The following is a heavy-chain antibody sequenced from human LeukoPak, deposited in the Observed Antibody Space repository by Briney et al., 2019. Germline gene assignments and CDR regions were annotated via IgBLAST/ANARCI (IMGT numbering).Heavy chain of an antibody. CDR1: GFTFSSYT. D-gene: IGHD3-10*01. Sequence: GTSLRLSCAASGFTFSSYTMHWVRQAPGKGLEWVALISFHGSDTYSADPVKGRFTISRDNSKNTVNLQMNSLRPEDTAVYYCVRGGRGVVIGPADYWGQGTLVTVSS. CDR2: ISFHGSDT. V-gene: IGHV3-30*04. CDR3: VRGGRGVVIGPADY. J-gene: IGHJ4*02.